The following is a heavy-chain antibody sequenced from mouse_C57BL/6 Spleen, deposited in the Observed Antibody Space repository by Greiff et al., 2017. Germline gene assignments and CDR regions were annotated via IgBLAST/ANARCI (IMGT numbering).Heavy chain of an antibody. CDR2: IYPRDGST. CDR1: GYTFTSYD. D-gene: IGHD4-1*01. V-gene: IGHV1-85*01. Sequence: VQLQQSGPELVKPGASVKLSCKASGYTFTSYDINWVKQRPGQGLEWIGWIYPRDGSTKYNEKFKGKATLTVDTSSSTAYMELHSLTSEDSAVYFCARSGSVAWFAYWGQGTLVTVSA. CDR3: ARSGSVAWFAY. J-gene: IGHJ3*01.